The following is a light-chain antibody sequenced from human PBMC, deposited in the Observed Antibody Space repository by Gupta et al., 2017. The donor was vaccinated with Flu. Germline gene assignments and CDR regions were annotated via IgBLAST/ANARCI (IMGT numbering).Light chain of an antibody. V-gene: IGKV4-1*01. CDR1: QSVSYSSNNKNY. CDR2: WAS. Sequence: DIVLTQSPESLSVSLGERATISCKSSQSVSYSSNNKNYLAWYQQKPGQPPKLLISWASTREAGVPDRFSGSGSGIDFTLTISSRQAEDVAVYYCQQYAYSLSNTFGQGTRVEIK. J-gene: IGKJ5*01. CDR3: QQYAYSLSNT.